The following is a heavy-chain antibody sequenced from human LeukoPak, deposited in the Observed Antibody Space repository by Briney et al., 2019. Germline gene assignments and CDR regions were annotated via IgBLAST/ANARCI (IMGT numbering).Heavy chain of an antibody. CDR1: GGSFSGYY. Sequence: SETLSLTCAVYGGSFSGYYWSWIRQPPGKGLEWIGEINHSGSTNYNPSLKSRVTISVDTSKNQFSLKLSSVTAADTAVYYCARIDCGGDCYLTSFDYWGQGTLSPSPQ. CDR3: ARIDCGGDCYLTSFDY. J-gene: IGHJ4*02. D-gene: IGHD2-21*02. CDR2: INHSGST. V-gene: IGHV4-34*01.